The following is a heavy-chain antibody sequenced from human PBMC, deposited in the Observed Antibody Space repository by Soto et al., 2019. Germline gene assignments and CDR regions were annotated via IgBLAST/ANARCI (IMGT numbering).Heavy chain of an antibody. D-gene: IGHD3-22*01. Sequence: SLRHCWGAAEGTRVGNGGRRIIQEPGNGLESVSVIYSGGRTYYADSVKDRFTISRDNSKNTLYLQMNSLRAEDTAVYYCARSSGYYHVHPAPSAYRGQGTPVPVSS. J-gene: IGHJ4*02. CDR2: IYSGGRT. V-gene: IGHV3-53*01. CDR1: EGTRVGNG. CDR3: ARSSGYYHVHPAPSAY.